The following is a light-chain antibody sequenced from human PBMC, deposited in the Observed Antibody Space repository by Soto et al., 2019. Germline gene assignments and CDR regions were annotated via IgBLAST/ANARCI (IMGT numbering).Light chain of an antibody. V-gene: IGLV2-23*01. CDR2: EGT. CDR3: CSYAGTRTSWV. CDR1: SSDVGTFNL. J-gene: IGLJ1*01. Sequence: QSALTQPASVSGFLGQSITMSCTGNSSDVGTFNLVSWFQQHPGKAPKLLIFEGTKRPSGVSDRFSGSKSGNTASLTISGLQAEDEADYHCCSYAGTRTSWVFGTGTKVTVL.